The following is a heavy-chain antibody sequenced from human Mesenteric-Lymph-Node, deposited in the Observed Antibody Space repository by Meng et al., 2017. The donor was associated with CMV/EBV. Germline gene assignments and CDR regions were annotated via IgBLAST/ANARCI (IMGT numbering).Heavy chain of an antibody. CDR2: IYYSGST. Sequence: VSGGSISRSSYYWGWIRQPPGKGLEWIGSIYYSGSTYYNPSLKSRVTISVDTSKNQFSLKLSSVTAADTAVYYCARQYGGSSTYFDYWGQGTLVTVSS. J-gene: IGHJ4*02. D-gene: IGHD1-26*01. V-gene: IGHV4-39*01. CDR3: ARQYGGSSTYFDY. CDR1: GGSISRSSYY.